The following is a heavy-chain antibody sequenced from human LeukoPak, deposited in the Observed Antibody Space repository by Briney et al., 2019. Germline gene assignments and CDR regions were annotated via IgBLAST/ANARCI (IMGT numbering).Heavy chain of an antibody. CDR1: GGPISSYY. CDR2: IQNSAIYRAKI. D-gene: IGHD6-6*01. CDR3: ARLSSTLYYSMDV. Sequence: SETLSLTCAVSGGPISSYYWTWIRQPPGKGLEWVGYIQNSAIYRAKIKSSPSLQSRVSLSIDTSKNQVSLTVNSVTAADTAVYYCARLSSTLYYSMDVWGPGTAVTVSS. J-gene: IGHJ6*02. V-gene: IGHV4-59*08.